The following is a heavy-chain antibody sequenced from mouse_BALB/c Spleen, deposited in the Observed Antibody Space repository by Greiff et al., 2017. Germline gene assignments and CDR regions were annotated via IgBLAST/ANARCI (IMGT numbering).Heavy chain of an antibody. CDR2: INSNGGST. J-gene: IGHJ3*01. D-gene: IGHD4-1*01. Sequence: EVKLVESGGGLVKLGGSLKLSCAASGFTFSSYYMSWVRQTPEKRLELVAAINSNGGSTYYPDTVKGRFTISRDNAKNTLYLQMSSLKSEDTALYYCARVTGRGFAYWGQGTLVTVSA. V-gene: IGHV5-6-2*01. CDR3: ARVTGRGFAY. CDR1: GFTFSSYY.